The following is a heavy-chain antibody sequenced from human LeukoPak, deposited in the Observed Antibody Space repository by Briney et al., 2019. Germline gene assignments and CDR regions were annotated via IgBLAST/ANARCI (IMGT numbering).Heavy chain of an antibody. V-gene: IGHV3-23*01. CDR1: GFTFSSYA. J-gene: IGHJ4*02. CDR2: ISDSGGST. Sequence: GGSLRLSCAAPGFTFSSYAMSWVRQAPGQGLDCVSAISDSGGSTYYADYEKGRFTISRDNSKNTLYLQMNNLRAEDTAVYYCAKDLDFWSGYSSYWGQGTLVTVYS. CDR3: AKDLDFWSGYSSY. D-gene: IGHD3-3*01.